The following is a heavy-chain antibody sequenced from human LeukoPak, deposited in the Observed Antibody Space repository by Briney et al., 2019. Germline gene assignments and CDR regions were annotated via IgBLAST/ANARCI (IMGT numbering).Heavy chain of an antibody. Sequence: PSETLSPTCTVSGGSISSGDYYWSWIRQPPGKGLEWIGYIYYSGSTYYNPSLKSRVTISVDTSKNQFSLKLSSVTAADTAVYYCASLVVITLGAEYFQHWGQGTLVTVSS. CDR3: ASLVVITLGAEYFQH. CDR1: GGSISSGDYY. D-gene: IGHD3-22*01. CDR2: IYYSGST. V-gene: IGHV4-30-4*08. J-gene: IGHJ1*01.